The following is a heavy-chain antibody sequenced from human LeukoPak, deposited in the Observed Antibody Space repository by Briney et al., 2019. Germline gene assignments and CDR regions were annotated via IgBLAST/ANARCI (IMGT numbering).Heavy chain of an antibody. V-gene: IGHV4-59*08. CDR1: GGSISSYY. D-gene: IGHD4-17*01. Sequence: ASETLSLTCTVSGGSISSYYWSWIRQLPGKGLEWIGYIYYSGSTNYNPSLKSRVTISVDTSKNQFSLKLSSVTAADTAVYYCARQDYVLGSWFDPWGQGTLVTVSS. CDR3: ARQDYVLGSWFDP. CDR2: IYYSGST. J-gene: IGHJ5*02.